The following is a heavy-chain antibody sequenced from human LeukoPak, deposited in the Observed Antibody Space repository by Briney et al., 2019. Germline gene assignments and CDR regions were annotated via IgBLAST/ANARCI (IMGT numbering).Heavy chain of an antibody. CDR2: ISAYNGNT. J-gene: IGHJ5*02. D-gene: IGHD2-15*01. CDR1: GYTFTTYG. Sequence: ASVKVSCKASGYTFTTYGVSWVRQAPGQGLEWMGWISAYNGNTNYAQKLQGRVTMTTDTSTTTAYMELRSLKSDDTAVYYCARGGAGYCSGGSCPKNWFDLWGQGTLVTVSS. CDR3: ARGGAGYCSGGSCPKNWFDL. V-gene: IGHV1-18*01.